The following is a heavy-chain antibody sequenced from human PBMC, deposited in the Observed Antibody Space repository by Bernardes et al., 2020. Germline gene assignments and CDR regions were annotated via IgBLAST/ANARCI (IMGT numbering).Heavy chain of an antibody. Sequence: GGSLRLSCAASGFTFSSYWMSWVHQAPGKGLEWVANIKQDGSEKYYVDSVKGRFTISRDNAKNSLYLQMNSLRAEDTAVYYCARALGGHCSGGSCYSGYFDYWGQGTLVTVSS. D-gene: IGHD2-15*01. CDR1: GFTFSSYW. CDR2: IKQDGSEK. J-gene: IGHJ4*02. CDR3: ARALGGHCSGGSCYSGYFDY. V-gene: IGHV3-7*01.